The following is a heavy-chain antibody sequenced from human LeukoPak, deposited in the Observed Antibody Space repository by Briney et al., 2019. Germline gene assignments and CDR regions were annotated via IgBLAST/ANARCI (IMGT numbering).Heavy chain of an antibody. D-gene: IGHD4-17*01. CDR3: ARENPLTTVTTNHFDS. Sequence: ASVKVSCKASGYTFTGYYMHWVRQAPGQGLEWMGWINPNSGGTNYAQKFQGRVTMTRDTSIITAYMKLSRLRSDDTAVYYCARENPLTTVTTNHFDSWGQGTLVTVSS. CDR1: GYTFTGYY. J-gene: IGHJ4*02. V-gene: IGHV1-2*02. CDR2: INPNSGGT.